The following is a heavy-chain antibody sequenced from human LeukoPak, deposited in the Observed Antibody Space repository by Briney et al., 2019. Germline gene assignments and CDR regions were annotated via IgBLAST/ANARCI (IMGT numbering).Heavy chain of an antibody. CDR3: AKDFGIAVADTFQF. CDR2: ISGSGDST. Sequence: GGSLRLSCTASGFTFSNFAMSWVRQDPGMGLQWVSSISGSGDSTFYADSVKGRFTISRDNSKNTLYLQMNNLRVDDTATYYCAKDFGIAVADTFQFWGQGTLVTVS. CDR1: GFTFSNFA. J-gene: IGHJ1*01. V-gene: IGHV3-23*01. D-gene: IGHD6-19*01.